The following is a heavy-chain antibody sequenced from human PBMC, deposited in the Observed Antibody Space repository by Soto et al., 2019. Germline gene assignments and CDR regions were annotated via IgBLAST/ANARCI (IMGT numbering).Heavy chain of an antibody. V-gene: IGHV3-23*01. CDR1: GFTFSSYA. CDR2: ISGSGGST. J-gene: IGHJ6*02. D-gene: IGHD2-8*01. Sequence: PGGSLRLSCAASGFTFSSYAMSWVRQAPGKGLEWVSAISGSGGSTYYADSVKGRFTISRDNSKNTLYLQMNSLRAEDTAVYYCAKGRFVNEPPHYGMDVWGQGTTVTVSS. CDR3: AKGRFVNEPPHYGMDV.